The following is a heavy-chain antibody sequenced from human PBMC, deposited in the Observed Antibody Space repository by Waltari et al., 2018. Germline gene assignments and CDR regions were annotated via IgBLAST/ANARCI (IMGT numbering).Heavy chain of an antibody. Sequence: QVQLLAPGGGVVQQGGRLSLSCAVPGLPFGAYGMHWVRQAPGKGLEWVSYIHHDEISKHYADSVKGRFTISRDNSKNTVYLHMDSLRAEDTALYYCSKDSDAFYIDYWGQGVLVTVSS. CDR2: IHHDEISK. CDR3: SKDSDAFYIDY. J-gene: IGHJ4*02. V-gene: IGHV3-30*02. CDR1: GLPFGAYG. D-gene: IGHD2-2*01.